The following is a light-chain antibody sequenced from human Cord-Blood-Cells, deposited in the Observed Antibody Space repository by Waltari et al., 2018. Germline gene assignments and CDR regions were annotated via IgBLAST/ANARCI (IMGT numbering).Light chain of an antibody. CDR1: SSDVGGYNY. Sequence: QSALTQPASVSGSPGQSITISCTGTSSDVGGYNYVSWYQQHPGKAPKLTIYDVSNRPSGVSNRFSGSKSGNTASLTISGLQAEDEADYYCCSYTSSSTLVFGGGTKLTVL. J-gene: IGLJ3*02. CDR3: CSYTSSSTLV. V-gene: IGLV2-14*01. CDR2: DVS.